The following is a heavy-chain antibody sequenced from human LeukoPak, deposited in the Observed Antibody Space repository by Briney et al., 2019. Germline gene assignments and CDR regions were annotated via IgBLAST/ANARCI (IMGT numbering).Heavy chain of an antibody. CDR1: GGSISSYY. Sequence: PSETLSLTCTVSGGSISSYYWSWIRQPPGKGLEWIGYIYYSGSTNYNPSLKSRVTISVDTSKNQFSLKLSSVTASATAVYYCARGGWVQSHPNGWGQGTTVTVSS. J-gene: IGHJ6*02. CDR3: ARGGWVQSHPNG. V-gene: IGHV4-59*01. D-gene: IGHD5-24*01. CDR2: IYYSGST.